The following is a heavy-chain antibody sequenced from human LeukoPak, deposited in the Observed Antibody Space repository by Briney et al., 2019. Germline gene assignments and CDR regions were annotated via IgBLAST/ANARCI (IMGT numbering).Heavy chain of an antibody. CDR3: ARGYYEYVWGTYRPHHFDR. CDR2: LSWNGANT. J-gene: IGHJ4*02. V-gene: IGHV3-20*04. CDR1: GFTFDDYG. Sequence: GGSLRLSCAVSGFTFDDYGMSWVRQAPGKGLEWVSGLSWNGANTGYADAVKGRFTISRDNAKNSLFLQMNSLRAEDTALYYCARGYYEYVWGTYRPHHFDRWGQGTLVTVSS. D-gene: IGHD3-16*02.